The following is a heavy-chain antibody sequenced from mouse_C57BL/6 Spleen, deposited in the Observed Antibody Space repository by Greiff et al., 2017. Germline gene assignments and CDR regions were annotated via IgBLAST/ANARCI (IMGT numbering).Heavy chain of an antibody. CDR2: INPGSGGT. CDR1: GYAFTNYL. V-gene: IGHV1-54*01. D-gene: IGHD1-1*01. CDR3: ARAYYYGSPYFDV. J-gene: IGHJ1*03. Sequence: VQLQQSGAELVRPGTSVKVSCKASGYAFTNYLIEWVKQRPGQGLEWIGVINPGSGGTNYNEKFKGKATLTADKSSSTAYMQLSSLTSEDSAVYVCARAYYYGSPYFDVWGTGTTVTVSS.